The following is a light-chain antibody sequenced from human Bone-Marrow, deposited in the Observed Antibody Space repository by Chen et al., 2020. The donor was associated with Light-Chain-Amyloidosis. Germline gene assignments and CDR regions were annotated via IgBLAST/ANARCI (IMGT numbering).Light chain of an antibody. Sequence: EIVFTQSPATLSLSPGERATLSCRASQSVSSYLAWYQQKPGQAPRLLIYDASNRATGIPARFSGSGSGTDFTLTISSLEPEDFAVYYCRQRSNCLFGQGTRLEIK. CDR2: DAS. CDR3: RQRSNCL. J-gene: IGKJ5*01. CDR1: QSVSSY. V-gene: IGKV3-11*01.